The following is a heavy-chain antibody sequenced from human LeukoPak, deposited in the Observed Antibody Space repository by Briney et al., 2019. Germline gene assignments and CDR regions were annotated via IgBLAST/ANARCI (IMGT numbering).Heavy chain of an antibody. Sequence: SETLSLTCSVDGGSFTGYYWTWIRQPPGMGLEWIGEINHTGNTNYNPSLKSRVTLSIDMSKKQFSLHLTSLTAADTAVYYCARITGYGGGSLRYWGQGTLVAISS. CDR3: ARITGYGGGSLRY. D-gene: IGHD4-23*01. V-gene: IGHV4-34*01. J-gene: IGHJ4*02. CDR2: INHTGNT. CDR1: GGSFTGYY.